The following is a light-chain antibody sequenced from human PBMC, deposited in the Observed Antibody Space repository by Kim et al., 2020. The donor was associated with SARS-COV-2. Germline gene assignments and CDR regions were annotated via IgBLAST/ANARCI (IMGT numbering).Light chain of an antibody. J-gene: IGLJ3*02. Sequence: SYELTQPPSVSVSPGQTASITCPGDKLGDKYACWYQQKPGQSPVVVIYQDSKRPSGIPERFSGSNSGTTATLTISGTQAMDEADYYCQAWDSSTVWVFGG. CDR2: QDS. CDR3: QAWDSSTVWV. V-gene: IGLV3-1*01. CDR1: KLGDKY.